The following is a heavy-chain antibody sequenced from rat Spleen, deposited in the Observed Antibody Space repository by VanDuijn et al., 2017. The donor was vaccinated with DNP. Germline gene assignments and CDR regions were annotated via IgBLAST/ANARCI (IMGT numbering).Heavy chain of an antibody. J-gene: IGHJ2*01. V-gene: IGHV5-7*01. CDR3: ARPDY. CDR1: GFTFSNYD. CDR2: ISYDGSST. Sequence: EVQLVESGGGLVQPGRSLKLSCAASGFTFSNYDMAWVRQAPKKGLEWVATISYDGSSTSYRDSVKGRFILSRDNAKSTLYLQMDSLRSEDTATYYCARPDYWGQGVMVTVSS.